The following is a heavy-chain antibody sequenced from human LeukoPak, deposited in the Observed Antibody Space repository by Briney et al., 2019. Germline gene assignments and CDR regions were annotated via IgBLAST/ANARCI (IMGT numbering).Heavy chain of an antibody. CDR3: GRGRFPSGGNPGGGGAFDY. Sequence: GGSLRLSCAASGFTFSNYAIHWVRQAPGKGLEWVAVISYDGSNKYYADSVKGRITISRDNSKNTLYLQMNSLRAEDTAVYYLGRGRFPSGGNPGGGGAFDYWGQGTLVTVSS. CDR2: ISYDGSNK. CDR1: GFTFSNYA. J-gene: IGHJ4*02. V-gene: IGHV3-30-3*01. D-gene: IGHD3-10*01.